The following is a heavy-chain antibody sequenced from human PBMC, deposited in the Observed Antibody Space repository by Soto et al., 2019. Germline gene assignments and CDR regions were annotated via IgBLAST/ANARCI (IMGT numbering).Heavy chain of an antibody. CDR1: GYIFTSYG. Sequence: QVQLVQSGAEVKKPGASVKVSCKASGYIFTSYGISWVRQAPGQGLEWMGWISAYNGNTNYAQRLQGRVTMTTDTSTSTAYMELRSLRSDDTAVYYCARDLWKVGATWNYFDYWGQGTLVTVSS. CDR3: ARDLWKVGATWNYFDY. V-gene: IGHV1-18*01. J-gene: IGHJ4*02. D-gene: IGHD1-26*01. CDR2: ISAYNGNT.